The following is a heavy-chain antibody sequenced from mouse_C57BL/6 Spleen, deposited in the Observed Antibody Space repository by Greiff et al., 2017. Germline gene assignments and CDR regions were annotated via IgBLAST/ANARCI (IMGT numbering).Heavy chain of an antibody. D-gene: IGHD2-1*01. Sequence: QVQLQQSGAELARPGASVKMSCKASGYTFTSYTMHWVKQRPGQGLEWIGYINPSSGYTKYNQKFKDKATLTADKSSSTAYMQLSSLTSEDSAVYYSAGGDYGNYEAWLAYWGQGTLVTVSA. CDR3: AGGDYGNYEAWLAY. CDR2: INPSSGYT. J-gene: IGHJ3*01. CDR1: GYTFTSYT. V-gene: IGHV1-4*01.